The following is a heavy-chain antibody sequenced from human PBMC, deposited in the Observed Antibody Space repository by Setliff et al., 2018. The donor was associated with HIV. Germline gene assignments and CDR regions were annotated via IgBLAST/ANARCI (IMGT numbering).Heavy chain of an antibody. CDR2: ISYDGSNK. Sequence: GSLRLSCAASGFTFSSYGMHWVRQAPGKGLEWVAVISYDGSNKYYADSVKGRFTISRDNSKNTLYLQMNSLRAEDTAVYYCAKPFVRGVYYFDYWGQGTLVTVSS. J-gene: IGHJ4*02. V-gene: IGHV3-30*18. CDR3: AKPFVRGVYYFDY. D-gene: IGHD3-10*01. CDR1: GFTFSSYG.